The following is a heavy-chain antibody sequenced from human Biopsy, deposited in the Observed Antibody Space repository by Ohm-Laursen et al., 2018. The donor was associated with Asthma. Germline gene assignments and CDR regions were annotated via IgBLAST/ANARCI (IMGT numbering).Heavy chain of an antibody. J-gene: IGHJ6*02. CDR3: ARASVVKHYYYYGMDV. CDR2: ISGSGGST. Sequence: SLRLSCTASGFTFSSYAMSWVRQAPGKGLEWVSAISGSGGSTYYADSVKGRFTTSRDNSQNTLDLHMNRLTFEDTAVYYCARASVVKHYYYYGMDVWGPGTTVTVFS. CDR1: GFTFSSYA. V-gene: IGHV3-23*01.